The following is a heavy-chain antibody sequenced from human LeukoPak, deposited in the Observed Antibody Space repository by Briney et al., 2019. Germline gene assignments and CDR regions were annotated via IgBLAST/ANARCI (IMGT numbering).Heavy chain of an antibody. Sequence: ASVKVSCKASGYSFTGYFIHWVRQAPGQGLEWMGCIDPNSGDTKYAQKFQGRVSMPRDTSTRTAYMELSRLRSDDTAVYFCVRPGSTGYSLDYWGQGTLVTVSS. D-gene: IGHD3-22*01. J-gene: IGHJ4*02. CDR2: IDPNSGDT. CDR3: VRPGSTGYSLDY. CDR1: GYSFTGYF. V-gene: IGHV1-2*02.